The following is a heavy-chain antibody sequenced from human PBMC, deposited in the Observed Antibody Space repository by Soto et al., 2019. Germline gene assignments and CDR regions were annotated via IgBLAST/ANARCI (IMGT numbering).Heavy chain of an antibody. CDR3: ARGSPQSYCSSTSCYTRIRNAFDI. CDR2: INHSGST. V-gene: IGHV4-34*01. J-gene: IGHJ3*02. Sequence: SETLSLTCAVYGGSFSGYYWSWIRQPPGKGLEWIGEINHSGSTNYNPSLKSRVTISVDTSKNQFSLKLSSVTAADTAVYYCARGSPQSYCSSTSCYTRIRNAFDIWGQGTMVTVSS. D-gene: IGHD2-2*01. CDR1: GGSFSGYY.